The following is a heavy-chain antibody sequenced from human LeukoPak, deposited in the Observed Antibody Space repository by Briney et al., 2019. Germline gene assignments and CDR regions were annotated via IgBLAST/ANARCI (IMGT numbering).Heavy chain of an antibody. Sequence: SVKVSCKASGGTFISYAISWVRQAPGQGLEWMGGIIPIFGTANYAQKFQGRVTITADKSTSTAYMELSSLRSEDTAVYYCARDNSVRDEAWWFNPWGQGTLVTVSS. J-gene: IGHJ5*02. CDR1: GGTFISYA. CDR3: ARDNSVRDEAWWFNP. CDR2: IIPIFGTA. V-gene: IGHV1-69*06. D-gene: IGHD5-24*01.